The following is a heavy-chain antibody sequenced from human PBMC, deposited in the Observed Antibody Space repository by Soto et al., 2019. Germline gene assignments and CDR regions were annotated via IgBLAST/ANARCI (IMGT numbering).Heavy chain of an antibody. D-gene: IGHD6-13*01. CDR3: ARVGDSSSWYRDALDI. CDR2: IYPSGST. CDR1: GGAISSGGYS. Sequence: SEPPALTCAVSGGAISSGGYSWSWIRQPPGKGLERSAYIYPSGSTYYNPSLKSRVTISVDRSKNQFSLKLSSVTAADTAVYYCARVGDSSSWYRDALDIWGQGTMVTVSS. V-gene: IGHV4-30-2*01. J-gene: IGHJ3*02.